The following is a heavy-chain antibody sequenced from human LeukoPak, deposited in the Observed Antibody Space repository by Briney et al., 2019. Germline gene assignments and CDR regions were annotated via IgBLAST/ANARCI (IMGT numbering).Heavy chain of an antibody. CDR2: MYISGST. Sequence: SETLSLTCSVSGGSISSHYWSWIRQPAGKGLGWIGRMYISGSTNYNPSLRSRVTMSLDTSKNQFSLKLSSVTAADTAVYYCARDRTIFGSNWYFDLWGRGTLVTVSS. CDR3: ARDRTIFGSNWYFDL. V-gene: IGHV4-4*07. J-gene: IGHJ2*01. D-gene: IGHD3-3*01. CDR1: GGSISSHY.